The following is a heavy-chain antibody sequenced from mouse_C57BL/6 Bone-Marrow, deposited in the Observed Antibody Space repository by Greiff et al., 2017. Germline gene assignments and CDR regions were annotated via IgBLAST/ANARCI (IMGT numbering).Heavy chain of an antibody. CDR2: IRNKANGYTT. Sequence: EVMLVESGGGLVQPGGSLSLSCAASGFTFTDYYMSWVRQPPGKALEWLGFIRNKANGYTTEYSATVKGRFTISRDNSQSILYLQMNALRAEDSASYFCARSLTGSYFDYWGQGTTLTVSS. V-gene: IGHV7-3*01. CDR3: ARSLTGSYFDY. CDR1: GFTFTDYY. J-gene: IGHJ2*01. D-gene: IGHD1-1*01.